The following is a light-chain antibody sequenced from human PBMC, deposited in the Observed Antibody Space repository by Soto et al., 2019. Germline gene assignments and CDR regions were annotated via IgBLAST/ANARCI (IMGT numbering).Light chain of an antibody. CDR3: QQYNNWPPIT. Sequence: EVVRTQSPESLCVSPGETVTLSCRSSQSVRSKLAWYQQKPGQAPRLFIYGASTRATGIPARFSGSGSGTESTLTISSLQSEDFAIYYCQQYNNWPPITFGQGTRLEIK. V-gene: IGKV3-15*01. J-gene: IGKJ5*01. CDR1: QSVRSK. CDR2: GAS.